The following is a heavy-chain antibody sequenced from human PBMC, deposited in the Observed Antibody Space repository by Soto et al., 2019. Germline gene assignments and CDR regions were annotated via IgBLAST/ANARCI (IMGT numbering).Heavy chain of an antibody. V-gene: IGHV3-48*01. J-gene: IGHJ4*02. CDR1: GFTFSSYS. CDR3: ARDPTTHSYYFDY. CDR2: ISSSSSTI. D-gene: IGHD2-2*01. Sequence: GGSLRLSCAASGFTFSSYSMNWVRQAPGKGLEWVSYISSSSSTIYYADSVKGRFTISRDNAKNSLYLQMNSLRAEDTAVYYCARDPTTHSYYFDYWGQGTLVTVSS.